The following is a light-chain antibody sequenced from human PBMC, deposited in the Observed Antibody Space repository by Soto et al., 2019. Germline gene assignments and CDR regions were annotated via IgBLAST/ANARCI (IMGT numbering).Light chain of an antibody. CDR2: EVS. J-gene: IGLJ2*01. V-gene: IGLV2-23*02. CDR1: SSDVGSYNL. Sequence: QSALTQPASVSGSPGQSITISCTGTSSDVGSYNLVSWYQQHPGKAPKLMIYEVSKRPTGVSNRFSGSKSGNTASLTISGLQAVDEADYYCSSYVGSSNVVFGGGTKLTVL. CDR3: SSYVGSSNVV.